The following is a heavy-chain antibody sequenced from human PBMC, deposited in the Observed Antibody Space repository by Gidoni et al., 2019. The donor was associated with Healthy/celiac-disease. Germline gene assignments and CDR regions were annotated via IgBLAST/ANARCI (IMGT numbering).Heavy chain of an antibody. CDR1: GGSISSYY. V-gene: IGHV4-4*07. J-gene: IGHJ2*01. Sequence: QVQLQESGPGLVKPSETLSLTCTVSGGSISSYYCSWLRKPAGKGLEWIGRIYTSGSTNYNPSLKSRVTRSVDTSKNQFYRKLSSVTAADTAVYYWARGTEGTIHDYGGNSHWYFDLWGRGTLVTVSS. CDR3: ARGTEGTIHDYGGNSHWYFDL. CDR2: IYTSGST. D-gene: IGHD4-17*01.